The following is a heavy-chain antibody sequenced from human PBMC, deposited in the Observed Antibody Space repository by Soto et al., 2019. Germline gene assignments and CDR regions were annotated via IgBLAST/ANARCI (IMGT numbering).Heavy chain of an antibody. Sequence: PGGSLRLSCTAPGFTFDDYAMHWVRQGPGRGLEWVSGITWNSGKIAYADSVKGRFTIARDDDNNSLYLQMNSLRPEDTALYYCVKDSYADFHRVLSTAEYFFDYWGHGTLVTVSS. CDR1: GFTFDDYA. CDR3: VKDSYADFHRVLSTAEYFFDY. V-gene: IGHV3-9*01. J-gene: IGHJ4*01. D-gene: IGHD2-15*01. CDR2: ITWNSGKI.